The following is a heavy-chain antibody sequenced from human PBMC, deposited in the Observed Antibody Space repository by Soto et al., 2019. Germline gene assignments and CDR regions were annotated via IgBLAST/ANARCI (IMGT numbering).Heavy chain of an antibody. J-gene: IGHJ6*02. V-gene: IGHV6-1*01. CDR2: TYYRSKWYN. CDR3: ARVPIEVIAAAYYYYYGMDV. CDR1: GDGVSSNSAA. D-gene: IGHD6-13*01. Sequence: SQTLSLTCAISGDGVSSNSAAWNWIRQSPSRGLEWLGRTYYRSKWYNDYAVSVKSRITINPDTSKNQFSLQLNSVTPEDTAVYYCARVPIEVIAAAYYYYYGMDVWGQGTTVTVSS.